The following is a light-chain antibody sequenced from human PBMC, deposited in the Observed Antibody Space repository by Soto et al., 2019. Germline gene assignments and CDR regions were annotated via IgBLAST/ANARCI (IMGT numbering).Light chain of an antibody. V-gene: IGLV1-51*02. CDR2: RNN. J-gene: IGLJ3*02. CDR1: SSNIAKNY. CDR3: GTWDSSLSAAV. Sequence: QSVLTQPPSVSAAPGQKVTISCSGGSSNIAKNYVSWYQQLPGTAPKLLISRNNERPSEIPDRFSGSKSGTSATLGITGLQPGDEADYYCGTWDSSLSAAVFGGGTKLTVL.